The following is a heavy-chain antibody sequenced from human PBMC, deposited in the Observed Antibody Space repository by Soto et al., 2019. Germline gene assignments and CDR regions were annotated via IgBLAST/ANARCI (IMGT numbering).Heavy chain of an antibody. CDR1: GGTFSSYS. V-gene: IGHV1-69*12. J-gene: IGHJ4*02. Sequence: QVQLVQSGAEVKKPGSSVKVSCKASGGTFSSYSFSWVRQAPGQGLEWMGGSSPIFGAPNYAQNFLDRVTITADEFTSTVYLELSSLRSEDTAVYYCARGVTSGSFPPFDLCGQGTLITVSS. D-gene: IGHD1-26*01. CDR3: ARGVTSGSFPPFDL. CDR2: SSPIFGAP.